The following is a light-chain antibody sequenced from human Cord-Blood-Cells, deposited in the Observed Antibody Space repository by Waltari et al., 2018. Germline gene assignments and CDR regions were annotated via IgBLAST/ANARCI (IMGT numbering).Light chain of an antibody. Sequence: EIVLTQSPGTLSLSPGERATLSCRASQSVSSSYLAWYQQKPGQGPRLLIYGASSRATGIPDRFSGSGSGTDFTLTISRLEPEDFAVDYCQQYGSSPWTCGQGTKVEIK. J-gene: IGKJ1*01. CDR2: GAS. CDR3: QQYGSSPWT. CDR1: QSVSSSY. V-gene: IGKV3-20*01.